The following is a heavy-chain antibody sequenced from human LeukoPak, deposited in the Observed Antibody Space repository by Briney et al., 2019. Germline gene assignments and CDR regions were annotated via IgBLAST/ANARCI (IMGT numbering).Heavy chain of an antibody. Sequence: ASVKISCKASGYTFTDYYIHWVQQAPGKGPEWMGRVDPEEGETKYSEKFQGRVTITADTSTDTAFMELSRLRSEDTAVYYCVTAVTGAAFDLWGQGTKVTVSS. J-gene: IGHJ3*01. D-gene: IGHD1-14*01. CDR1: GYTFTDYY. CDR2: VDPEEGET. V-gene: IGHV1-69-2*01. CDR3: VTAVTGAAFDL.